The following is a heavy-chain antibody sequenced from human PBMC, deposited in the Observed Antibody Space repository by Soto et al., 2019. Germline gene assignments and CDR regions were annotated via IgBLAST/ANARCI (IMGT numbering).Heavy chain of an antibody. V-gene: IGHV4-31*03. D-gene: IGHD6-6*01. CDR3: ARGRIAARPINYYGMDV. CDR1: GGSISSGGYY. CDR2: IYYSGST. Sequence: SETLSLTCTVSGGSISSGGYYWSWIRQHPGKGLEWIGYIYYSGSTYYNPSLKSRVTISVDTSKNQFSLKLSSVTAADTAVYYCARGRIAARPINYYGMDVWGQGTTVTVSS. J-gene: IGHJ6*02.